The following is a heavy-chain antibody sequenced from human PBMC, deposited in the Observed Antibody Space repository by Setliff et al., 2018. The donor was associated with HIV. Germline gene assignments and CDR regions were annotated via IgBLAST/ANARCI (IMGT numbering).Heavy chain of an antibody. D-gene: IGHD3-22*01. V-gene: IGHV1-46*01. CDR1: GYSFTRYH. J-gene: IGHJ4*02. CDR2: INPNGGST. Sequence: ASVKVSCKASGYSFTRYHMHWVRQAPGQGLEWMGIINPNGGSTSYARKFQDRVTMTRDTSTSTAYMELRSLRSDDTAVYYCARGVTVIVVVPDYWGQGTLVTVSS. CDR3: ARGVTVIVVVPDY.